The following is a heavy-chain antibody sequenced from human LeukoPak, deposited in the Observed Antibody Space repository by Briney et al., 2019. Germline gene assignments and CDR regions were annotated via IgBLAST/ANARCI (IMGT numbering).Heavy chain of an antibody. CDR2: IYYSGST. Sequence: PSETLSLTCTVSGGSISSYYWSWIRQPPGKGLEWIGSIYYSGSTYYNPSLKSRVTISVDTSKNQFSLKLSSVTAADTAVYYCATIRNDYGDFRGDYWGQGTLVTVSS. CDR3: ATIRNDYGDFRGDY. CDR1: GGSISSYY. D-gene: IGHD4-17*01. V-gene: IGHV4-59*05. J-gene: IGHJ4*02.